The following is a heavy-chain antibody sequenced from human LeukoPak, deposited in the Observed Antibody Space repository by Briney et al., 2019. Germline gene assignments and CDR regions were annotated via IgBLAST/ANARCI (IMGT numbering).Heavy chain of an antibody. CDR3: AKTFHYDSSDYYYFDY. CDR1: GFTFSSYA. Sequence: QPGRSLRLSCAASGFTFSSYAMHWVRQAPGKGLEWVSGISGSGGSTYYADSVKGRFTISRDDSKNTLDLQLNSLRAEDTAVYYCAKTFHYDSSDYYYFDYWGQGTLVTVSS. CDR2: ISGSGGST. J-gene: IGHJ4*02. V-gene: IGHV3-23*01. D-gene: IGHD3-22*01.